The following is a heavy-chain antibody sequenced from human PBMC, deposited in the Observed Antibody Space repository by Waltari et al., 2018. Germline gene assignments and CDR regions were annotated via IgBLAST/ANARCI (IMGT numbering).Heavy chain of an antibody. Sequence: QVQLQESGPGLVKPSQTLSLTCTVSGGSISSGGSYWTWIRQHPGKGLEWIGYIYYSGSTYYNPSLRSRVTISVDTSKNQFSLKLSSVTAADTAVYYCARTTYYDFVMSDYWGQGTLVTVSS. V-gene: IGHV4-31*03. CDR3: ARTTYYDFVMSDY. CDR2: IYYSGST. J-gene: IGHJ4*02. CDR1: GGSISSGGSY. D-gene: IGHD3-3*01.